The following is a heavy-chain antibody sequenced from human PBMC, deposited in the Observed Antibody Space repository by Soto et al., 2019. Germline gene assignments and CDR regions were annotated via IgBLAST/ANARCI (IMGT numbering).Heavy chain of an antibody. D-gene: IGHD3-22*01. CDR2: ISGSGGST. V-gene: IGHV3-23*01. J-gene: IGHJ1*01. Sequence: GGSLRLSCAASGFTFSSYAMSWVRQAPGKGLEWVSAISGSGGSTYYADSVKGRFTISRDNPKNTLHLQMNSLRAEDTAVYYCAKDLGYYDSSGYYTAEYFQHWGQGTLVTVSS. CDR3: AKDLGYYDSSGYYTAEYFQH. CDR1: GFTFSSYA.